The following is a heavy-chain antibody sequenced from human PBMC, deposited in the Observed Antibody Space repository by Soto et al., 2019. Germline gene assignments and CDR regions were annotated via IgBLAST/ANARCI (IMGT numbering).Heavy chain of an antibody. CDR2: TYYRSKWYN. J-gene: IGHJ3*02. D-gene: IGHD1-26*01. CDR1: GDSASSNSAA. V-gene: IGHV6-1*01. Sequence: KQSQTLSLTCAISGDSASSNSAAWNWIRQSPSRGLEWLGRTYYRSKWYNDYAVSVKSRITINPDTSKNQFSLQLNSVTPEDTAVYYCARAHFDRIIVGATHDAFDIWGQGTMVTVSS. CDR3: ARAHFDRIIVGATHDAFDI.